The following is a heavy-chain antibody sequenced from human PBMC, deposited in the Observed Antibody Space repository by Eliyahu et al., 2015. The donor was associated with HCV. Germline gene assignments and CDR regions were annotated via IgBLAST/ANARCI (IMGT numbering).Heavy chain of an antibody. V-gene: IGHV3-33*01. D-gene: IGHD5-24*01. J-gene: IGHJ4*02. CDR2: IWYDGSNK. CDR1: GFTFSSYG. Sequence: VQLVESGGGVVQPGRSLRLSCXASGFTFSSYGMHWGRQAAGKGVEGVXVIWYDGSNKYYADSVKGRFTISRDNSKNTLYLQMNILRAEDTAVYYCARDRQRWLQFGGMDYWGQGTLVTVSS. CDR3: ARDRQRWLQFGGMDY.